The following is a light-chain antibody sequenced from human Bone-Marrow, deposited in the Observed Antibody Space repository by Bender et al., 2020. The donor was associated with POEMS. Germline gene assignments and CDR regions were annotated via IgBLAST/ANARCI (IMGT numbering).Light chain of an antibody. V-gene: IGLV4-69*01. CDR1: SGHSSYA. Sequence: QLVLTQSPSVSASLGASVNLTCTLSSGHSSYAIAWHQQQPEKSPRYLMKLNSDGSHSKGDGIPDRFSGSSSGAERYLTISSLQSEDEADYYCSSYAGSYNWVFGGGTKLTVL. CDR2: LNSDGSH. CDR3: SSYAGSYNWV. J-gene: IGLJ3*02.